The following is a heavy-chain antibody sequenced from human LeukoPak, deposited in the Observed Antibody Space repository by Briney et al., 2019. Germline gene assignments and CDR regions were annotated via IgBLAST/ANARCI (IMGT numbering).Heavy chain of an antibody. D-gene: IGHD3-10*01. CDR3: AGTYYYGSGSYYNGNFDY. Sequence: QTGGSLRLSCAASGFTFSSYAMTWVRQAPGKGLEWVSSISGSGGSTYYADSVKGRFTISRDNSKNTLYLQMNSLRAEDTAVYYCAGTYYYGSGSYYNGNFDYWGQGTLVTVSS. J-gene: IGHJ4*02. CDR2: ISGSGGST. CDR1: GFTFSSYA. V-gene: IGHV3-23*01.